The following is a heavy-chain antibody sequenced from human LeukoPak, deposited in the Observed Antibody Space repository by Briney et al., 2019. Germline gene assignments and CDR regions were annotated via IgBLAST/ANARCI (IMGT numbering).Heavy chain of an antibody. D-gene: IGHD7-27*01. J-gene: IGHJ4*02. CDR3: AKDGVNWGCVDY. V-gene: IGHV3-23*01. CDR2: ISGSGGST. CDR1: GFTFSSYA. Sequence: GVSLRLSCAASGFTFSSYAMSWVRQAPGKGLEWVSAISGSGGSTYYADSVKGRFTISRDNSKNTLYLQMNSLRAEDTAVYYCAKDGVNWGCVDYWGQGTLVTVSS.